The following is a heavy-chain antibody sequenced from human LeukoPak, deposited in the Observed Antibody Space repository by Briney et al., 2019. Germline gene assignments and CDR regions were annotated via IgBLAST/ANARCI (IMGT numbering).Heavy chain of an antibody. CDR3: AREMFWSGYFSNLHFDY. J-gene: IGHJ4*02. D-gene: IGHD3-3*01. Sequence: SETLSLTCAVYGGSFSGYYWSWIRQPPGKGLEWIGEINHSGSTNYNPSLKSRVTISVDTSKNQFSLKLSSVTAADTAVYYCAREMFWSGYFSNLHFDYWGQGALVTVSS. V-gene: IGHV4-34*01. CDR2: INHSGST. CDR1: GGSFSGYY.